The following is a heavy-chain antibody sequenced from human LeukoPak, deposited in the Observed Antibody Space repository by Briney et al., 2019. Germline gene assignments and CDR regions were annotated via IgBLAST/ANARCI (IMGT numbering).Heavy chain of an antibody. CDR3: ARGPYCGGDCYFGY. CDR2: IYTSGTT. D-gene: IGHD2-21*01. Sequence: SETLSLTCTVSGASISSYSWSWIRQPAGKGLEWIGRIYTSGTTNYNPSPKSRVTMSVDTSKNQFSLKLSSVTAADTAVYYCARGPYCGGDCYFGYWGQGTLVTVSS. V-gene: IGHV4-4*07. CDR1: GASISSYS. J-gene: IGHJ4*02.